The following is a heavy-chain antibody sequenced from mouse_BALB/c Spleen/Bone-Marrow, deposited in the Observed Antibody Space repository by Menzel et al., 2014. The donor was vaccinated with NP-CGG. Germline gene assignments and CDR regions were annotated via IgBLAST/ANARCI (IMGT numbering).Heavy chain of an antibody. Sequence: QVQLQQSGAELMKPGASVKISCKATGYTFSSYWIEWVKQRPGHGLEWIGEILPGSGSTGYNEKFKGKATFTADTSSNTAYIQLSSLTSEDSAVYYCASRYDAMDYWGQGTSVTVSS. V-gene: IGHV1-9*01. J-gene: IGHJ4*01. CDR1: GYTFSSYW. CDR2: ILPGSGST. CDR3: ASRYDAMDY.